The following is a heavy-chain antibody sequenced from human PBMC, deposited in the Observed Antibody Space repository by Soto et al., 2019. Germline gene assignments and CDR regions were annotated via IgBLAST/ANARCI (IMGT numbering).Heavy chain of an antibody. Sequence: PSETLSLTCTVSGGSLTSYYWSWIRQPPGKGLEWIGFVYYTGIARYNPSLKSRVTISVDTSKNQFSLKLTSVTAADTAIYYCARRIVSPETFSYCGQGTLVTVSS. CDR2: VYYTGIA. D-gene: IGHD2-15*01. J-gene: IGHJ4*02. CDR1: GGSLTSYY. V-gene: IGHV4-59*08. CDR3: ARRIVSPETFSY.